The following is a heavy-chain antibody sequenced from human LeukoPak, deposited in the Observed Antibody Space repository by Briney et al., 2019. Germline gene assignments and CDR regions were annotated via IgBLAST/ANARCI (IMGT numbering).Heavy chain of an antibody. V-gene: IGHV1-8*01. D-gene: IGHD2-2*02. CDR1: GYTFTSYD. CDR2: MNPNSGNT. CDR3: ARDGLDIVVVPAAINYYYYYMDV. J-gene: IGHJ6*03. Sequence: ASVKVSCKASGYTFTSYDINWVRQATGQGLEWMGWMNPNSGNTGYAQKFQGRVTMTRNTSISTAYKELSSLRSEDTAVYYCARDGLDIVVVPAAINYYYYYMDVWGKGTTVTVSS.